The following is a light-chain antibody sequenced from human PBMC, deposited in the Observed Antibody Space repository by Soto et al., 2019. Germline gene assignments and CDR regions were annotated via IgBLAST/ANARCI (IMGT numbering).Light chain of an antibody. J-gene: IGLJ2*01. V-gene: IGLV2-14*03. CDR2: DVS. CDR3: SSYATSTTVL. CDR1: SSDVGGYNY. Sequence: QSALTQPASVSGSPGQSITISCTGTSSDVGGYNYVSWYQQHPGRAPQLMIYDVSNRPSGVSNRFSGSRSGNTASLTISGLRAEDEADYYCSSYATSTTVLFGGGTKVTVL.